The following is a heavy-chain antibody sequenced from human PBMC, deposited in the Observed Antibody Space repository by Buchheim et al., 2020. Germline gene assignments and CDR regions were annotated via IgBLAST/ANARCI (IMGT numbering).Heavy chain of an antibody. CDR3: AKDAEWELRGYNYYMDV. J-gene: IGHJ6*03. Sequence: EVQLLESGGGLVQPGGSLRLSCAASGFTFSSYVMSWVRQAPGKGLEWVSGISGSGGNTHYADSVKGRFTISRDNSKNTLYLQMNTLRGEDTAVYYCAKDAEWELRGYNYYMDVWGKGTT. CDR1: GFTFSSYV. CDR2: ISGSGGNT. V-gene: IGHV3-23*01. D-gene: IGHD1-26*01.